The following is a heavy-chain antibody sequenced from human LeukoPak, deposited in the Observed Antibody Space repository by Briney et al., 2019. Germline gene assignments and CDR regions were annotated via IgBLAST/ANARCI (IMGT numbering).Heavy chain of an antibody. Sequence: GGSLRLSCAASGFTVSSNYMSWVRQAPGKGLEWVSVIYSGGSTYYADSVKGRFTISRDNSKNTLYLQMNSLRAEDTAVYYCASLPYCTNGICNPFDYWGQGTLVTVSS. CDR1: GFTVSSNY. CDR3: ASLPYCTNGICNPFDY. CDR2: IYSGGST. V-gene: IGHV3-66*02. J-gene: IGHJ4*02. D-gene: IGHD2-8*01.